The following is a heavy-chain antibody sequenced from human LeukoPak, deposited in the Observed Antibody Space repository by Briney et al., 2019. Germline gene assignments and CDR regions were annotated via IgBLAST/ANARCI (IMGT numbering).Heavy chain of an antibody. J-gene: IGHJ5*02. CDR2: ISYSGNT. CDR1: GGSISNYY. V-gene: IGHV4-59*12. Sequence: SETLSLTCTVSGGSISNYYWTWIRQPPGKGLEWIGFISYSGNTNYNPSLKSRVTISVDTSKNQFSLTLTSVTAADTAVYYCARWGWQLAPFDPWGQGTLVTVSS. D-gene: IGHD4-23*01. CDR3: ARWGWQLAPFDP.